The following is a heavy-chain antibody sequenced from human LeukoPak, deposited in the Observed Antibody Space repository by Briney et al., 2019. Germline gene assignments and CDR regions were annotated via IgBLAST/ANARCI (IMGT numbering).Heavy chain of an antibody. D-gene: IGHD6-6*01. CDR2: IIPIFGTA. CDR3: AKEYSSSSGSGFDY. J-gene: IGHJ4*02. Sequence: GASVKVSCKASGYTFTSYGISWVRQAPGQGLEWMGGIIPIFGTANYAQKFQGRVTITTDESTSTAYMELSSLRSEDTAVYYCAKEYSSSSGSGFDYWGQGTLVTVSS. CDR1: GYTFTSYG. V-gene: IGHV1-69*05.